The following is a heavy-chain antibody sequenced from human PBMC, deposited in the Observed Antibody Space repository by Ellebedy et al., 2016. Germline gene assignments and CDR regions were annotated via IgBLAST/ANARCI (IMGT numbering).Heavy chain of an antibody. V-gene: IGHV3-23*01. CDR1: GFTFSSHA. J-gene: IGHJ4*02. D-gene: IGHD6-13*01. CDR3: ATPGGYVGGFDQ. CDR2: ISGSGGGT. Sequence: GESLKISCEASGFTFSSHAMSWVRQAPGKGPEWVSGISGSGGGTYYADSVKGRFIISRDNSKNTLFLQMNSLRAEDTAVYYCATPGGYVGGFDQWGQGTLVIVSS.